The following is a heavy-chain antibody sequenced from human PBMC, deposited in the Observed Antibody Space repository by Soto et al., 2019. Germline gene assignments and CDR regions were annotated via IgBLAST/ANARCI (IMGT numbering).Heavy chain of an antibody. CDR1: GFIFDDYA. Sequence: EMQLAESGGGLVQPGRSLRLSCAASGFIFDDYAMHWVRQSPGKGLAWVSGISWNSGRVGYAASVKGRFTISRDNAKNSLFLQMNSLRGEDTAFYHCVKDAFSGLSSAEFNGDYWGQGTLVTVSS. V-gene: IGHV3-9*01. D-gene: IGHD3-3*02. CDR3: VKDAFSGLSSAEFNGDY. CDR2: ISWNSGRV. J-gene: IGHJ4*02.